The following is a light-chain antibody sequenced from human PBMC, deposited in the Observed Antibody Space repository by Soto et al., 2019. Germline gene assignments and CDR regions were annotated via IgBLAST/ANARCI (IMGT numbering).Light chain of an antibody. CDR2: GAS. V-gene: IGKV3-15*01. Sequence: EIVMTQSPATLSVSPGESATLSCRASQSISSELAWYQQKPGQPPRLLIYGASTRATGVPARFTGSGSGSDFTLTISGRQSEDFAVYYCQQGHNWPLTFGQGTRLEI. CDR1: QSISSE. CDR3: QQGHNWPLT. J-gene: IGKJ2*01.